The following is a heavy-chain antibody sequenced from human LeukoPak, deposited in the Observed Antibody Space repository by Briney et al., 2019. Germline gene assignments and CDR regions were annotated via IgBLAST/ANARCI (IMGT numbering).Heavy chain of an antibody. CDR2: IDYSGST. Sequence: PSETLSLTCTVSGGSINNYYWSWIRQPPGKGLDWIAYIDYSGSTDHNPSLKSRVTISVDTSKNQFSLRLSSVTAADTAVYYCARHTRGYSYSYGGYYFDYWGQGTLVTVSS. V-gene: IGHV4-59*08. D-gene: IGHD5-18*01. J-gene: IGHJ4*02. CDR3: ARHTRGYSYSYGGYYFDY. CDR1: GGSINNYY.